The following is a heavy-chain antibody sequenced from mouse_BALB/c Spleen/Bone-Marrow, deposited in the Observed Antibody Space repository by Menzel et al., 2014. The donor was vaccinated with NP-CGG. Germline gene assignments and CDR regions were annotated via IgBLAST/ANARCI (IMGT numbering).Heavy chain of an antibody. CDR3: APYCCGRWFAN. V-gene: IGHV14-3*02. CDR1: GFNIKDTY. Sequence: VQLQQPGAELVKPGASVKLSCTASGFNIKDTYMHWVKQRPEQGLEWIGRIDPANGNIKYDPEFQGKATITADTSSNTAYLQLSSLTSEDAAVYYGAPYCCGRWFANWGQGTLVTVSA. CDR2: IDPANGNI. D-gene: IGHD6-5*01. J-gene: IGHJ3*01.